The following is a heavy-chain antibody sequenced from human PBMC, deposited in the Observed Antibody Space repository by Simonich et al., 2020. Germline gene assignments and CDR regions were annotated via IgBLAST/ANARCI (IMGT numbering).Heavy chain of an antibody. CDR2: ISSSGSTI. V-gene: IGHV3-48*03. Sequence: EVQLVESGGGLVQPGGSLRLSCAASGFTFSSYEMNWVRQASGKGLVWVSYISSSGSTIYYADSVKGRFTISRDNAKNSLYLQMNSLRAEDTAVYYCARHYYGDYYFDYWGQGTLVTVSS. D-gene: IGHD4-17*01. CDR3: ARHYYGDYYFDY. J-gene: IGHJ4*02. CDR1: GFTFSSYE.